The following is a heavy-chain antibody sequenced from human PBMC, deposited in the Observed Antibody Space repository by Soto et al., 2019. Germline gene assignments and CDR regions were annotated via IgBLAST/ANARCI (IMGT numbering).Heavy chain of an antibody. D-gene: IGHD6-19*01. CDR1: GFMFDSYA. Sequence: GGSLRLSCVASGFMFDSYAITWVRQAPGKGLEWVSYISPGGDRIYYAETLKGRITISRDDARNSLSLQMNILSDEDTAVYYCTKSADSAGWGVDFWGQGTLVTVSS. V-gene: IGHV3-48*02. CDR2: ISPGGDRI. J-gene: IGHJ4*02. CDR3: TKSADSAGWGVDF.